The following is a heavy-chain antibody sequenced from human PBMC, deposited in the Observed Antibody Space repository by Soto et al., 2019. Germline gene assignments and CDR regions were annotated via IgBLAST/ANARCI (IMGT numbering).Heavy chain of an antibody. V-gene: IGHV1-24*01. CDR3: ATYIAVAVSTRSNAFDI. CDR1: GYTLTELS. D-gene: IGHD6-19*01. J-gene: IGHJ3*02. CDR2: FDPEDGET. Sequence: GASVKVSCKVPGYTLTELSMHWARQAPGKGLEWMGGFDPEDGETIYAQKFQGRVTMTEDTSTDTAYMELSSLRSEDTAVYYCATYIAVAVSTRSNAFDIWGQGTMVTVS.